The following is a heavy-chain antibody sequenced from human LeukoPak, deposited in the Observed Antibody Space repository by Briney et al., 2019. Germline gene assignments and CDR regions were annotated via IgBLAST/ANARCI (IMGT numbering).Heavy chain of an antibody. D-gene: IGHD1-14*01. CDR2: IYPGDSDT. V-gene: IGHV5-51*01. CDR1: GYIFTRYW. CDR3: ARRDHDAFDI. J-gene: IGHJ3*02. Sequence: GESLKISCKTSGYIFTRYWIGWVRQMPGKGLEWMGTIYPGDSDTRYSPTFLSQVTISADKSISTAYLQWSSLKASDTAMYYCARRDHDAFDIWGQGTMVTVSS.